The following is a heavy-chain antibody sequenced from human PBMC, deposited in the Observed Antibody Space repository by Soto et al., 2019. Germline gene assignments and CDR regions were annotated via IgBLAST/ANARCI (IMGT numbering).Heavy chain of an antibody. J-gene: IGHJ4*02. CDR2: IYYSGST. CDR1: GGSISSYY. D-gene: IGHD2-8*01. Sequence: SETLSLTCTVSGGSISSYYWSWIRQPPGKGLEWIGYIYYSGSTNYNPSLKSRVTISVDTSKNQFSLKLSSVTAADTAVYYCARGSYCTNGVCYTDKYYFDYWGQGTLVTVSS. CDR3: ARGSYCTNGVCYTDKYYFDY. V-gene: IGHV4-59*01.